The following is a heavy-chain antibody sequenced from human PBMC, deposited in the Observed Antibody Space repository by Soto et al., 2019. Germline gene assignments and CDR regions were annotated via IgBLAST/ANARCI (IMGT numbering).Heavy chain of an antibody. Sequence: GGSLRLSCAASGFTFSSYGMHWVRQAPGKGLEWVAVIWYDGSNKYYADSVKGRFTISRDNSKNTLYLQMNSLRAEDTAVYYCAREQIAARPLYYYGMDVWGQGTTVTVSS. CDR2: IWYDGSNK. J-gene: IGHJ6*02. D-gene: IGHD6-6*01. CDR1: GFTFSSYG. CDR3: AREQIAARPLYYYGMDV. V-gene: IGHV3-33*01.